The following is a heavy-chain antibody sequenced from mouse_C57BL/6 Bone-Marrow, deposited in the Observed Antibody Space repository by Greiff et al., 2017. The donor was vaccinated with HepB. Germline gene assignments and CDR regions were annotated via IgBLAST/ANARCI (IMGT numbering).Heavy chain of an antibody. J-gene: IGHJ1*03. Sequence: QVQLQQPGTELVKPGASVKLSCKASGYTFTSYWMHWVKQRPGQGLEWIGNINPSNGGTNYNEKFKSKATLTVDKSSSTAYMQLSSLTSENSAVYYCARGLFITSATGFDVWGTGTTVTVSS. V-gene: IGHV1-53*01. CDR1: GYTFTSYW. CDR3: ARGLFITSATGFDV. CDR2: INPSNGGT. D-gene: IGHD1-1*01.